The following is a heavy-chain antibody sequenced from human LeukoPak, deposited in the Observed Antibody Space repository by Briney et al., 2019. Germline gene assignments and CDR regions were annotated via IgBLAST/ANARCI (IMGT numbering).Heavy chain of an antibody. CDR1: GFTFSTYW. CDR2: INSDGSST. D-gene: IGHD3-22*01. V-gene: IGHV3-74*01. CDR3: ARAQYYDSTTAGGMDV. J-gene: IGHJ6*02. Sequence: GGSLRLSCAASGFTFSTYWMHWVRQAPGKGLVWVSRINSDGSSTNYADSVKGRFTISRDNAKNTLYLQMNSLRTEDTAVYYCARAQYYDSTTAGGMDVWGQGTTVTASS.